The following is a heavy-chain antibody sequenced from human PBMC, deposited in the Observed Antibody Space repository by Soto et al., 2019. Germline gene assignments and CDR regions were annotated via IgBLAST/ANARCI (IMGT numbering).Heavy chain of an antibody. Sequence: EVQLVESGGGLVKPGGSLRLSCAASGFTFSSYSMNWVRQAPGKGLEWVSSISSSSSYIYYADSVKGRFTISRDNAKNSLYLQMNSLRAEDTAVYYCARDILEWGLLLGVDAFDIWGQGTMVTVSS. CDR3: ARDILEWGLLLGVDAFDI. D-gene: IGHD3-22*01. CDR1: GFTFSSYS. V-gene: IGHV3-21*01. CDR2: ISSSSSYI. J-gene: IGHJ3*02.